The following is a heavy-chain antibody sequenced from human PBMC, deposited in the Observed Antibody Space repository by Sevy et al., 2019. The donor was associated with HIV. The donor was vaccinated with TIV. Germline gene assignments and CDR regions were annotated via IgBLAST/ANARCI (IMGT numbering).Heavy chain of an antibody. CDR2: IIPIFGTA. V-gene: IGHV1-69*13. J-gene: IGHJ6*02. D-gene: IGHD6-13*01. Sequence: ASVKVSRKASGGTFSSYAISWVRQAPGQGLEWMGGIIPIFGTANYAQKFQGRVTITADESTSTAYMELSSLRSEDTAVYYCARDIAAAGPRYYYGMDVWGQGTTVTVSS. CDR1: GGTFSSYA. CDR3: ARDIAAAGPRYYYGMDV.